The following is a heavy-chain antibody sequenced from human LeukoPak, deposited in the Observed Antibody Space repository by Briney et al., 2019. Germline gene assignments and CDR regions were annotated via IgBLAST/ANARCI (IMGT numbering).Heavy chain of an antibody. Sequence: ASVKVSCKASGYTFTSYYMHWVRQAPGQGLEWMGIINPSGGSTSYAQKFQGRVTITADKSTSTAYMELSSLRSEDTAVYYCARDSSAWVTGTTGYWGQGTLVTVSS. CDR3: ARDSSAWVTGTTGY. J-gene: IGHJ4*02. V-gene: IGHV1-46*01. D-gene: IGHD1-20*01. CDR1: GYTFTSYY. CDR2: INPSGGST.